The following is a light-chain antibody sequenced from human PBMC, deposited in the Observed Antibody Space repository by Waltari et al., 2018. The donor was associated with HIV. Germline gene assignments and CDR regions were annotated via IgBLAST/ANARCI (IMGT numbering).Light chain of an antibody. CDR1: QTVSSSQ. CDR3: QQYGRSPWT. CDR2: GAS. V-gene: IGKV3-20*01. J-gene: IGKJ1*01. Sequence: EIVLTQSPGSLSLSPGDRATLSCRASQTVSSSQLAWYQQKPGQAPRRLIYGASTRATGTPDRFSGSGSGTDFTLIISRLEPEDFAVYYCQQYGRSPWTFGQGTKVEIK.